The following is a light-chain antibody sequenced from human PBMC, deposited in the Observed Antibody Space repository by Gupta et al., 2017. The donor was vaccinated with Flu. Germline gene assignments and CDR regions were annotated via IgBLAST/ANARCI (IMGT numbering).Light chain of an antibody. CDR2: YAS. Sequence: EIVLTQSPDFQSVTPQEKVTITCRASQTISSSLNWYQQKPRQSPRPLISYASHFHSGVPSRFSGSRSGTDFTPTINSLEAEDTATYYCQQTSNLPYTFGEGTKVEIK. CDR1: QTISSS. CDR3: QQTSNLPYT. V-gene: IGKV6-21*01. J-gene: IGKJ2*01.